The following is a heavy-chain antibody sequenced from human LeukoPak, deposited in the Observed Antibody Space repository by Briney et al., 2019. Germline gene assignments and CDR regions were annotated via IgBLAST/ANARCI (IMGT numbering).Heavy chain of an antibody. CDR2: IIPIFGTA. CDR1: GGTLSSYA. J-gene: IGHJ4*02. CDR3: ASGWELLGALNY. D-gene: IGHD1-26*01. V-gene: IGHV1-69*13. Sequence: SVKVSCKASGGTLSSYAISWVRQAPGQGLEWMGGIIPIFGTANYAQKFQGRVTITADESTSTAYMELSSLRSEDTAVYYCASGWELLGALNYWGQGTLVTVSS.